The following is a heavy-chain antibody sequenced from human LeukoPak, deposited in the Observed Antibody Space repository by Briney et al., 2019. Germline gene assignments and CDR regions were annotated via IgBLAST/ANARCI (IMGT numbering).Heavy chain of an antibody. J-gene: IGHJ4*02. CDR3: ANGIPYYGSGFPFDY. Sequence: QTGGSLRLSCAASGFTFSSYAMSWVRQAPGKGLEWVSAISGSGGSTYYADSVKGRFTISRDNSKNTLYLQMNSLRAEDTAVYYCANGIPYYGSGFPFDYWGQGTLVTVSS. CDR2: ISGSGGST. D-gene: IGHD3-10*01. V-gene: IGHV3-23*01. CDR1: GFTFSSYA.